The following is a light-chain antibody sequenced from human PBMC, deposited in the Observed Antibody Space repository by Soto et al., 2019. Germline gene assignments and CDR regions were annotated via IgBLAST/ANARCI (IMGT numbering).Light chain of an antibody. CDR1: QFVGRS. CDR2: GAS. CDR3: KQYHNWPPIT. J-gene: IGKJ5*01. V-gene: IGKV3D-15*01. Sequence: IVLTQSRVSLCVSPRATAXLSCRASQFVGRSLDWYRQKPGKAPRLXIYGASTRATGIQARLSGSGSGKEFTLNISNLQSEDFAVYFCKQYHNWPPITFGQGTRLEI.